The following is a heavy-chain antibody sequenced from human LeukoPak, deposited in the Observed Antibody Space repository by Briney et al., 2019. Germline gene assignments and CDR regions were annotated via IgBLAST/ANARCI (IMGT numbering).Heavy chain of an antibody. Sequence: GGSLRLSCAASGFTFSSYAMHWVRQAPGKGLEWVAVISYDGSNKYYADSVKGRFTISRDNSKNTLYLQMNSLRAEDTAVYYCASEGFLEWLLPMDVWGKGTTVTVSS. CDR3: ASEGFLEWLLPMDV. CDR2: ISYDGSNK. CDR1: GFTFSSYA. D-gene: IGHD3-3*01. V-gene: IGHV3-30*04. J-gene: IGHJ6*04.